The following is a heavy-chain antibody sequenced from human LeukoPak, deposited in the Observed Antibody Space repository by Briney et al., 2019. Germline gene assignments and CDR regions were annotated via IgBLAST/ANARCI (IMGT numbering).Heavy chain of an antibody. D-gene: IGHD2-2*02. V-gene: IGHV4-31*03. J-gene: IGHJ4*02. Sequence: SQTLSLTCTVSGGSISSGGYYWSWIRQHPGKGLEWIVYIYYSGSTYYNPSLKSRVTISVDASKNQFSLKLSSVTAADTAVYYCARYCSSTSCYTPFDYWGQGTLVTVSS. CDR3: ARYCSSTSCYTPFDY. CDR1: GGSISSGGYY. CDR2: IYYSGST.